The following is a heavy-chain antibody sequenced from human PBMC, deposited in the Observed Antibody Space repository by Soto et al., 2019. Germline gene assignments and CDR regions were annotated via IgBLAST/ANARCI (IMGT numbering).Heavy chain of an antibody. J-gene: IGHJ4*02. CDR3: ARITWSGFYKYFDY. CDR1: SGSISSSNW. CDR2: IYHSGST. D-gene: IGHD3-3*01. V-gene: IGHV4-4*02. Sequence: QVHLQESGPGLVKPSGTLSLTCAVSSGSISSSNWWSWVRQPPGKGLEWIGEIYHSGSTNYNPSLKSRVTISVDKSKSQCSLRLSSVTAADTAVYYCARITWSGFYKYFDYWGQGTLVTVSS.